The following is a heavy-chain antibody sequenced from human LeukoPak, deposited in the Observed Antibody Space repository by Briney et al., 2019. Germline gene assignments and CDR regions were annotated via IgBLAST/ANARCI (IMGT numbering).Heavy chain of an antibody. CDR1: GFTFSDYY. V-gene: IGHV3-11*04. CDR3: AREAGNHYYYMDV. CDR2: ISGSGTTI. D-gene: IGHD1-14*01. Sequence: PGGSLRLSCAGSGFTFSDYYMNWIRQAPGKGLEWVSYISGSGTTIYYPDSVKGRFTVSRDNANNALYLQMNSLRAEDTAVYYCAREAGNHYYYMDVWGKGTTVTVSS. J-gene: IGHJ6*03.